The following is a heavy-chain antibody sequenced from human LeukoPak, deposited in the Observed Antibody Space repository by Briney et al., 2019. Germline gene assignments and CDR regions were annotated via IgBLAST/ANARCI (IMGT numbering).Heavy chain of an antibody. Sequence: GGALRLSCAASGFTFSSYDMTWVRQAPGRGLEWVSSIRPSGDNTYYGDSVKGRFTISRDNSKNTVYLQMNNMRVDDTAVYYCARVAGWHWFDPWGQGTLVSVSS. CDR1: GFTFSSYD. V-gene: IGHV3-23*01. CDR3: ARVAGWHWFDP. J-gene: IGHJ5*02. D-gene: IGHD6-19*01. CDR2: IRPSGDNT.